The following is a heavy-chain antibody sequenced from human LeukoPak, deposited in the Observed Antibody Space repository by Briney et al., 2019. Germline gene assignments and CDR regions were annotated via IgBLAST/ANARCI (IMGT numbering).Heavy chain of an antibody. CDR1: GGTFSNYA. D-gene: IGHD3-10*01. CDR3: ARSPRITMVRGVSGAFDI. CDR2: IIPIFGTA. J-gene: IGHJ3*02. Sequence: ASVKVSCKASGGTFSNYAVSWVRQAPGQGLEWMGGIIPIFGTANYAQKFQGRVTITADDSTSTAYMELSSLRSEDTAVYYCARSPRITMVRGVSGAFDIWGQGTMVTVSS. V-gene: IGHV1-69*13.